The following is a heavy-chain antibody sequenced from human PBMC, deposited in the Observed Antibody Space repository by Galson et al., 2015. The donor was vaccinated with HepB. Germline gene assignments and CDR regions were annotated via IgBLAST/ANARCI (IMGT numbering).Heavy chain of an antibody. D-gene: IGHD4-23*01. V-gene: IGHV3-30*03. CDR3: ATGHSYLDDGGYPGH. CDR1: GFTFNSYV. J-gene: IGHJ4*02. Sequence: SLRLSCAAPGFTFNSYVMHWVRQAPGKGLEWVADISHDGSNKYYADSVKGRFTISRDNSKNTLYLQMSGLRAEDTAIFYCATGHSYLDDGGYPGHWGQGTLVTVS. CDR2: ISHDGSNK.